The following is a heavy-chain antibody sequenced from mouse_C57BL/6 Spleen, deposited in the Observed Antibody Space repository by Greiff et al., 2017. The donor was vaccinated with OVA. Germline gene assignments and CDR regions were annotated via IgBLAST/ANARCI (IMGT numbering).Heavy chain of an antibody. D-gene: IGHD1-1*01. J-gene: IGHJ1*03. CDR2: INYDGSST. CDR3: ARLIYYYGSSYWYFDV. Sequence: EVKLVESEGGLVQPGSSMKLSCTASGFTFSDYYMAWVRQVPEKGLEWVANINYDGSSTYYLDSLKSRFIISRDNAKNILYLQMSSLKSEDTATYYCARLIYYYGSSYWYFDVWGTGTTVTVSS. CDR1: GFTFSDYY. V-gene: IGHV5-16*01.